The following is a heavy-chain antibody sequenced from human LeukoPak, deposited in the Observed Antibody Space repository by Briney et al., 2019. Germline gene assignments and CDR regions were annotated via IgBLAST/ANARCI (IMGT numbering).Heavy chain of an antibody. Sequence: ASVKVSCKASGYTFTSYDINWVRQATGQGLEWMGWMNPNSGNTGYAQKFQGRVTMTRNTSISTAYMELSSLRSEDTAVYYCARDLVRHYDFWSGYDYWGQGTLVTVSS. J-gene: IGHJ4*02. CDR2: MNPNSGNT. D-gene: IGHD3-3*01. CDR1: GYTFTSYD. CDR3: ARDLVRHYDFWSGYDY. V-gene: IGHV1-8*01.